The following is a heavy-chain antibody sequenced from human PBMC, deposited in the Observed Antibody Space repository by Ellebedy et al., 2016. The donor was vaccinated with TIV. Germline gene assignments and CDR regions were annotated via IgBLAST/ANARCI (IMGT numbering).Heavy chain of an antibody. D-gene: IGHD1-26*01. CDR3: ARHSPVGYYSYGMDV. Sequence: GESLKISCKGSGYSFTTYWISSVRQVPGKGLEWMGRINADDSETKYSPSFKGHVTISTDKSITTAYLEWRSLQASDTAMYYCARHSPVGYYSYGMDVWGQGTTVTVSS. J-gene: IGHJ6*02. CDR2: INADDSET. CDR1: GYSFTTYW. V-gene: IGHV5-10-1*01.